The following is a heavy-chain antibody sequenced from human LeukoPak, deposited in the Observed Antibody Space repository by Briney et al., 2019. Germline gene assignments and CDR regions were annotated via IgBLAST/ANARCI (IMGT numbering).Heavy chain of an antibody. CDR2: ISAYNGNT. CDR3: ARGLLTMVRGVINYGMDA. D-gene: IGHD3-10*01. V-gene: IGHV1-18*01. J-gene: IGHJ6*02. Sequence: ASVKVSCKASGYTFTSYGISWVRQAPGQGLEWMGWISAYNGNTNYAQKLQGRVTMTTDTSTSTAYMELRSLRSDDTAVYYCARGLLTMVRGVINYGMDAWGQGTTVTVSS. CDR1: GYTFTSYG.